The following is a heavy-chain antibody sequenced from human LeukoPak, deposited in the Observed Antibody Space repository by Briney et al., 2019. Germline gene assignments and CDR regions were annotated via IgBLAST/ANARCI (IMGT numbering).Heavy chain of an antibody. J-gene: IGHJ6*02. CDR2: IYYSGST. CDR1: GGSISSSSYY. Sequence: SETLSLTCTVSGGSISSSSYYWGWIRQPPGKGLEWLGSIYYSGSTYYNPSLKSRVTISVDTSKNQFSLKLSSVTAADTAVYYCARVGYYYYGMDVWGQGTTVTVSS. V-gene: IGHV4-39*07. CDR3: ARVGYYYYGMDV.